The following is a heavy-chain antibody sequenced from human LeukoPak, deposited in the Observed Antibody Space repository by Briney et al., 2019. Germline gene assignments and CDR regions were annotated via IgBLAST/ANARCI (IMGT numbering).Heavy chain of an antibody. Sequence: SETLSLTCTVSGGSISSYYWGWIRQPPGKGLEWIGSIYYSGSTDYNPSLKSRVIISLDTSKNQFSLKLSSVTAADTAVYYCARNPTHYYDSSGYPYSLGAFDIWGQGTMVTVSS. V-gene: IGHV4-39*07. CDR3: ARNPTHYYDSSGYPYSLGAFDI. CDR2: IYYSGST. CDR1: GGSISSYY. J-gene: IGHJ3*02. D-gene: IGHD3-22*01.